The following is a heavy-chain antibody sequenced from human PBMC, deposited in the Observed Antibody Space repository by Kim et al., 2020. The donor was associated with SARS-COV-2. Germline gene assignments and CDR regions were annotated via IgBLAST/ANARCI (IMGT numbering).Heavy chain of an antibody. Sequence: SVKVSCKASGGTFSSYTISWVRQAPRQGLEWMGRIIPILGIANYAQKFQGRVTITADKSTSTAYMELSSLRSEDTAVYYCARDPYDILTGYLRPQSTWGQGTLVTVSS. V-gene: IGHV1-69*04. CDR3: ARDPYDILTGYLRPQST. D-gene: IGHD3-9*01. CDR1: GGTFSSYT. CDR2: IIPILGIA. J-gene: IGHJ5*02.